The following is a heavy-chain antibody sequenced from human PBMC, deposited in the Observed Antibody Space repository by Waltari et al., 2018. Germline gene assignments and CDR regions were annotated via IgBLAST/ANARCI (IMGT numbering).Heavy chain of an antibody. CDR2: ISGSGGST. V-gene: IGHV3-23*04. J-gene: IGHJ5*02. Sequence: EVPLVESGGGLVQPGGSLRRSCAASGFIFSSYAMSWVRRAPGKGLEWVSAISGSGGSTYYADSVKGRFTISRDNSKNTLYLQRNSLRAEDTAVYYCAKEDYDILSDRSPWGQGTLVTVSS. CDR1: GFIFSSYA. CDR3: AKEDYDILSDRSP. D-gene: IGHD3-9*01.